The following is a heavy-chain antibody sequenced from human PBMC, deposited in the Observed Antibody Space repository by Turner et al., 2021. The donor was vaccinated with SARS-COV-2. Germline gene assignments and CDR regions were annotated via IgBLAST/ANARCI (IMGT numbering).Heavy chain of an antibody. CDR2: FNRSKGDT. CDR3: VRRYCNTATCYHLDN. Sequence: QVRLEQSGAAVKRPEPSVKVSCRHSRYPFLHYHLSWVRQAPGQGLPWLRWFNRSKGDTGYAQNLQGRLTVNTDASTTTVYMELKSLTFDDTAVYDCVRRYCNTATCYHLDNWGQGTLVTVSS. CDR1: RYPFLHYH. V-gene: IGHV1-18*04. D-gene: IGHD2-15*01. J-gene: IGHJ4*02.